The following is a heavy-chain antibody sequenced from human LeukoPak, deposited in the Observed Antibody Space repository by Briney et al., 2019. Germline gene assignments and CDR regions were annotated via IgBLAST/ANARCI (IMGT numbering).Heavy chain of an antibody. CDR3: ARRVNSSSWTYYYYYYMDV. CDR1: GYTFTCYY. Sequence: ASVKVSCKASGYTFTCYYMHWVRQAPGQGLEWMGIINPSGGSTSYAQKLQGRVTMTTDTSTSTAYMELRSLRSDDTAVYYCARRVNSSSWTYYYYYYMDVWGKGTTVTVSS. D-gene: IGHD6-13*01. CDR2: INPSGGST. V-gene: IGHV1-46*01. J-gene: IGHJ6*03.